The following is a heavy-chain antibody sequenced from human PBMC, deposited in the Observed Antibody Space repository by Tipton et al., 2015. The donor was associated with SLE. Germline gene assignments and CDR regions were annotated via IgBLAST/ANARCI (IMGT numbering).Heavy chain of an antibody. Sequence: QLVQSGGGVVQPGGSLRLSCAASGFTFSSYSMNWVRQAPGKGLEWVSSISSSSSYIYYADSVKGRFTISRDNAKNSLYLQMNSLRAEDTAVYYCARDRYCSGGSCSIFDYWGQGTLVTVSS. D-gene: IGHD2-15*01. J-gene: IGHJ4*02. CDR3: ARDRYCSGGSCSIFDY. V-gene: IGHV3-21*01. CDR2: ISSSSSYI. CDR1: GFTFSSYS.